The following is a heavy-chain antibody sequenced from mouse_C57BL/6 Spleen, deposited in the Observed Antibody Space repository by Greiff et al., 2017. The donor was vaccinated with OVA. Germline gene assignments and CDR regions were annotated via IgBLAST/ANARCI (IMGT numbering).Heavy chain of an antibody. CDR1: GYSFTGYY. CDR3: ARYWDDGSFAY. D-gene: IGHD2-3*01. J-gene: IGHJ3*01. CDR2: INPSTGGT. V-gene: IGHV1-42*01. Sequence: EVQLQQSGPELVKPGASVKISCKASGYSFTGYYMNWVKQSPEKSLEWIGEINPSTGGTTYNQKFKAKATLTVDKSSSTAYMQLKSLTSEDSAVYYCARYWDDGSFAYWGQGTLVTVSA.